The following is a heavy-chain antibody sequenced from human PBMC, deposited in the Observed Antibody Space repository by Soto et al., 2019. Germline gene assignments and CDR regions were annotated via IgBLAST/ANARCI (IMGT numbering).Heavy chain of an antibody. Sequence: PSETLSLTCTVSGGSIGTSGYYWGWIRQPPGKGLEWIGNIHYSGSASYSPSLKSRVTMSVDKSNNQFSLKLSSVTAADTAVYYCGRVAAYYYYGMDVWGQGTTVTVSS. V-gene: IGHV4-39*07. D-gene: IGHD3-16*01. CDR2: IHYSGSA. CDR1: GGSIGTSGYY. CDR3: GRVAAYYYYGMDV. J-gene: IGHJ6*02.